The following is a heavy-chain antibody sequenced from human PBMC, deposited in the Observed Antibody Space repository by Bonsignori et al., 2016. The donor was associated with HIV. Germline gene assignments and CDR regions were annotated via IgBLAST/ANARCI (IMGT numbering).Heavy chain of an antibody. CDR2: ISSASSFD. Sequence: WIRQPPGKGLEWVSSISSASSFDYYADSVKGRFTISRDNAKNSLYLQMNSLRAEDTAVYYCARESVGTISGVVYHWFDPWGQGTLVTVSS. D-gene: IGHD3-3*01. CDR3: ARESVGTISGVVYHWFDP. V-gene: IGHV3-21*04. J-gene: IGHJ5*02.